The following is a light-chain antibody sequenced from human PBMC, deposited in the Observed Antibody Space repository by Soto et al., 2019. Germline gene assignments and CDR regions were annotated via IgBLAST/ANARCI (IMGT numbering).Light chain of an antibody. CDR2: AAS. J-gene: IGKJ5*01. CDR1: LPISNY. Sequence: DIQMTQSPSSLSASVGDRVTITCRASLPISNYLAWYQQKPGKIPNLLIYAASTLQAGVPSRFSGSGSGTEFTLTISSLQSEHCAVYYCQQCSNWPPEITCGQGTRLGIK. V-gene: IGKV1-27*01. CDR3: QQCSNWPPEIT.